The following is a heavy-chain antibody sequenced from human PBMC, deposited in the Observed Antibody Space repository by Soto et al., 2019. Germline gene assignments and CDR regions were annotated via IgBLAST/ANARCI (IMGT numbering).Heavy chain of an antibody. V-gene: IGHV4-61*01. Sequence: PSETLSLTCTVSGGSVSSESHYWTWIRQPPGKGLEWIGYIYSNGRTNYNPSLKSRVTISVDTSKNQFSLKLRSVTAADTAVYYCTSGVNWNDVSDYWGQGTLVTVSS. CDR3: TSGVNWNDVSDY. D-gene: IGHD1-1*01. CDR2: IYSNGRT. J-gene: IGHJ4*02. CDR1: GGSVSSESHY.